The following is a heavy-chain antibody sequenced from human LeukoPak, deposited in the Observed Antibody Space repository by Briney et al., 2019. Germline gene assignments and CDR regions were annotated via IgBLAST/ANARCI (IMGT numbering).Heavy chain of an antibody. D-gene: IGHD2-15*01. V-gene: IGHV1-69*04. CDR2: IIPILGIA. CDR1: GGTFSSYA. Sequence: SVKVSCKASGGTFSSYAISWVRQAPGQGLEWMGRIIPILGIANYAQKFQGRVTITADKSTSTAYMELSSLRSEDTAVYYCARDRYCSGGSCHLLPDYWGQGTLVTVSS. J-gene: IGHJ4*02. CDR3: ARDRYCSGGSCHLLPDY.